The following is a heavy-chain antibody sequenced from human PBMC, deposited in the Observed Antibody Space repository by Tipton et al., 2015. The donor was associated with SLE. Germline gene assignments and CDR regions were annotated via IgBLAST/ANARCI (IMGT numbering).Heavy chain of an antibody. CDR1: GASISSFSYY. J-gene: IGHJ2*01. CDR2: MYYTGST. Sequence: TLSLTCTVSGASISSFSYYWGWIRQPPGKGLEWIGNMYYTGSTYYNPSLKSRVTISVDTSKNQFSLKLSSVTAADTAVYYCASRRDGRGTWFDPWGRGTLVTVSS. V-gene: IGHV4-39*07. CDR3: ASRRDGRGTWFDP. D-gene: IGHD1-14*01.